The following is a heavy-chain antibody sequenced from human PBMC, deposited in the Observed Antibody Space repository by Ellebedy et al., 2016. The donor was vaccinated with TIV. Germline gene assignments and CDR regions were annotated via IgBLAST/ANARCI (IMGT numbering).Heavy chain of an antibody. CDR1: GYSIGIDYY. CDR2: IYDSGST. V-gene: IGHV4-38-2*02. Sequence: MPSETLSLTCTVSGYSIGIDYYWGWIRQPPGKGLEWIGTIYDSGSTYYNPSLKSRVTISVCRSKKHLSLNLTSVTAADTAVYHCARVMGYCSGDTCFWYFGLWGRGTPVTVSS. D-gene: IGHD2-15*01. J-gene: IGHJ2*01. CDR3: ARVMGYCSGDTCFWYFGL.